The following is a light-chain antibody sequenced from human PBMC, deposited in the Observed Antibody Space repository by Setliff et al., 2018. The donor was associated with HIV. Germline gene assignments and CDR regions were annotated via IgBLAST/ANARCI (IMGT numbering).Light chain of an antibody. CDR2: EVS. J-gene: IGLJ1*01. CDR3: CSYAGSYTYI. Sequence: QSALAQPASVSGSPGQSITIPCTGSSSDIGGTKYVSWCQQHPGKVPKLLIYEVSQRPSGVSDRFSGSKAGNTASLTISGLQAEDEADYYCCSYAGSYTYIFGSGTKGTVL. V-gene: IGLV2-14*01. CDR1: SSDIGGTKY.